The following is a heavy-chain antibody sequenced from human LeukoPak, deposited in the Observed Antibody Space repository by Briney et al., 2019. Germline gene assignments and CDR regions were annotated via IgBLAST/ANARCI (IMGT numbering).Heavy chain of an antibody. CDR3: ARGHCSGGSCNDY. Sequence: GGSLRLSCAASGFTVSSNYMSWVRQAPGKGLEWVSVIYSGGSTYYADSVKGRFTISRDNSKSTLYLQMNSLRAEDTAVYYCARGHCSGGSCNDYWGQGTLVTVSS. J-gene: IGHJ4*02. D-gene: IGHD2-15*01. V-gene: IGHV3-53*01. CDR2: IYSGGST. CDR1: GFTVSSNY.